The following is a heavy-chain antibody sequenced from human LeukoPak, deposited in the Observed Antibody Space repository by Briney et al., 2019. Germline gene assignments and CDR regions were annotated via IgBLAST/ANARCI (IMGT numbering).Heavy chain of an antibody. Sequence: GESLKISCKGSGYSFTDYCIAWVRQMPGQGLEWMGLIYPRDSEIRNSPSFQGQVTISADKSINTAYLQWSTLKASDTAIYYCARLSRITMVRGAMDAWGQGTPVTVSS. CDR2: IYPRDSEI. J-gene: IGHJ6*02. D-gene: IGHD3-10*01. V-gene: IGHV5-51*01. CDR3: ARLSRITMVRGAMDA. CDR1: GYSFTDYC.